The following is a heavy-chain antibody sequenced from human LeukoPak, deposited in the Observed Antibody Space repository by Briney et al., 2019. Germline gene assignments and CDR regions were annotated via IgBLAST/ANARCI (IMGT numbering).Heavy chain of an antibody. Sequence: SVKVSCKASGGTFSSYAISWVRQAPGQGLEWMGRIIPILGIANYAQKFQGRVTITADKSTSTAYMELSSLRSEDTAVYYCARENYDILTGYSSYNWFDPWGQGTLVTVSS. CDR1: GGTFSSYA. V-gene: IGHV1-69*04. CDR3: ARENYDILTGYSSYNWFDP. D-gene: IGHD3-9*01. J-gene: IGHJ5*02. CDR2: IIPILGIA.